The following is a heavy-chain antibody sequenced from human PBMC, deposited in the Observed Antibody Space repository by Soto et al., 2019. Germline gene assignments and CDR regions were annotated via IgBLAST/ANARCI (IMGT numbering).Heavy chain of an antibody. CDR2: IIPIFGTA. V-gene: IGHV1-69*13. Sequence: SVKVSCKASGCTVSSYAISCVRQAPGQGLEWMGGIIPIFGTANYAQKFQGRVTITADESTSTAYMELSSLRSEDTAVYYCARSYYYDSSGSGLKGWFDPWGQGTLVTVSS. CDR1: GCTVSSYA. CDR3: ARSYYYDSSGSGLKGWFDP. J-gene: IGHJ5*02. D-gene: IGHD3-22*01.